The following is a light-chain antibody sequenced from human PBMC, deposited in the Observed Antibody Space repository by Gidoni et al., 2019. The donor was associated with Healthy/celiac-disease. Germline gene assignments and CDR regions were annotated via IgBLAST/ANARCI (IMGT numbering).Light chain of an antibody. CDR3: QQSYSTRWT. Sequence: DIQITQSPSSLSASVVDRVTITCRASQSISSYLNWYQQKPGKAPKLLIYAASSLQSGVPSRFSGSGSGTDFTLTISSLQPEDFATYYCQQSYSTRWTFGQGTKVEIK. J-gene: IGKJ1*01. CDR2: AAS. CDR1: QSISSY. V-gene: IGKV1-39*01.